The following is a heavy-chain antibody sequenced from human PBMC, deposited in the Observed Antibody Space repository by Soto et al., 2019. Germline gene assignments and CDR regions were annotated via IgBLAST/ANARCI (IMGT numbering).Heavy chain of an antibody. CDR3: ARNGGDYGDSNPTLHEFDS. V-gene: IGHV3-11*01. D-gene: IGHD4-17*01. Sequence: GGSLRLSCAASGFTFSDYYMSWIRQAPGKGLEWISYISSSGNTIYYADSVNGRFTISRDNAKNSLYLQMNSLRAEDTAVYYCARNGGDYGDSNPTLHEFDSWGQGTLVTVSS. CDR2: ISSSGNTI. CDR1: GFTFSDYY. J-gene: IGHJ4*02.